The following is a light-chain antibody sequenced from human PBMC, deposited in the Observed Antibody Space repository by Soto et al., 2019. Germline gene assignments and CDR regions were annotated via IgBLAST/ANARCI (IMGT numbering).Light chain of an antibody. CDR3: QQYETFSGT. CDR2: DAS. CDR1: QSISSW. J-gene: IGKJ1*01. V-gene: IGKV1-5*01. Sequence: DIQMTQSPSTLSASVGDRVTITCLASQSISSWLAWYQQKPGKAPRLLIYDASSLESGVPSRFSGSGSGTEFTLTISSLQPDDFATYYCQQYETFSGTFGPGTKVDI.